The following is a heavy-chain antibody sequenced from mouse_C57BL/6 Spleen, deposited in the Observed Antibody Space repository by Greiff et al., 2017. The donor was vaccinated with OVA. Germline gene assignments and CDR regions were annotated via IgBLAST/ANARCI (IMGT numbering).Heavy chain of an antibody. CDR2: IRNKANGYTT. Sequence: EVKVVESGGGLVQPGGSLSLSCAASGFTFTDYYMSWVRQPPGKALEWLGFIRNKANGYTTEYSASVKGRFTISRDNSQSILYLQMNALRAEDSATYYCARYGNYHYYAMDYWGQGTSVTVSS. CDR3: ARYGNYHYYAMDY. J-gene: IGHJ4*01. D-gene: IGHD2-1*01. CDR1: GFTFTDYY. V-gene: IGHV7-3*01.